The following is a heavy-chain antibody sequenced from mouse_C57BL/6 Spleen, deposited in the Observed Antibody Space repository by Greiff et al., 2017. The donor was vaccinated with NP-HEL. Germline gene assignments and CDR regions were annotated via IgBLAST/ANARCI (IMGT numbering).Heavy chain of an antibody. CDR1: GFTFSSYT. Sequence: EVQLVESGGGLVKPGGSLKLSCAASGFTFSSYTMSWVRQTPEKRLEWVATISGGGGNTYYPDSVKGRFTISRDNAKNTLYLQMSSLRSEDTALDYCARQGSSYGAMDYWGQGTSVTVSS. V-gene: IGHV5-9*01. CDR3: ARQGSSYGAMDY. D-gene: IGHD1-1*01. J-gene: IGHJ4*01. CDR2: ISGGGGNT.